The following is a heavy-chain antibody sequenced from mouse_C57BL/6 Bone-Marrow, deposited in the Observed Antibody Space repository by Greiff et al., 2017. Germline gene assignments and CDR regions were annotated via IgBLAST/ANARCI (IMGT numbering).Heavy chain of an antibody. CDR2: IWSDGST. Sequence: QVQLQQSGPGLVAPSQSLSITCTVSGFSLTSYGVHWVRQPPGKGLEWLVVIWSDGSTTYNSALKSRLSLSKDNSKSQVFLKMNSLQTDDTAMYYCARHGGYYGGDYYAMDYWGQGTSVTVSS. D-gene: IGHD1-1*01. CDR1: GFSLTSYG. CDR3: ARHGGYYGGDYYAMDY. J-gene: IGHJ4*01. V-gene: IGHV2-6-1*01.